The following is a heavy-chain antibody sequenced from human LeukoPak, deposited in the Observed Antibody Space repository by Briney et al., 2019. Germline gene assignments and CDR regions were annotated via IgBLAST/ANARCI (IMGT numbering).Heavy chain of an antibody. CDR2: ISSSSSYI. J-gene: IGHJ3*02. D-gene: IGHD2-2*01. Sequence: TGGSLRLSCAASGFTFSSYSMNWVRQAPGKGLEWVSSISSSSSYIYYADSVKGRFTISRDSAKNSLYLQMNSLRAEDTAVYYCARVHCSSTSCRDAFDIWGQGTMVTVSS. CDR1: GFTFSSYS. CDR3: ARVHCSSTSCRDAFDI. V-gene: IGHV3-21*01.